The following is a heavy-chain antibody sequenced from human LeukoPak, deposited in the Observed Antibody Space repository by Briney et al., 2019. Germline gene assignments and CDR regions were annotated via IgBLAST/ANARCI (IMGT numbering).Heavy chain of an antibody. V-gene: IGHV3-7*01. CDR3: ARDNMRIAAAGIYYY. D-gene: IGHD6-13*01. CDR2: IKQDGSEK. J-gene: IGHJ4*02. CDR1: GFTFRSYW. Sequence: GGSLRLSCAVSGFTFRSYWMSSVRQAPGKGLEWVANIKQDGSEKYYVDSVKGRFTISRDNAKNSLYLQMNSLRAEDTAVYYCARDNMRIAAAGIYYYWGQGTLVTVSS.